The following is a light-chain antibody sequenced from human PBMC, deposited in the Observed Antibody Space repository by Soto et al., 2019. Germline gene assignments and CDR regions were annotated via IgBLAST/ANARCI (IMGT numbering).Light chain of an antibody. Sequence: HSVLTQPPSVSGAPGQRVTISCTGSSSNIGAGYDVHWYQHLPGTAPKLLIYGNNNRPSGVPERFSGSKSGTSASLAITGLQAEDEADYYCQSYDSSLSGYVFGTGTKLTVL. V-gene: IGLV1-40*01. CDR3: QSYDSSLSGYV. CDR1: SSNIGAGYD. J-gene: IGLJ1*01. CDR2: GNN.